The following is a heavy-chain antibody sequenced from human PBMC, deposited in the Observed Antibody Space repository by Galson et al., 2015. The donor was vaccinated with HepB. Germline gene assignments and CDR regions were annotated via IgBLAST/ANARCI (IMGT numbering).Heavy chain of an antibody. Sequence: SETLSLTCAVYGGSFSCYYWSWIRQPPGKGLEWIGEINHSGSTNYNPSLKSRVTISVDTSKNQFSLKLSSVTAADTAVYYCARDVWGSYRYSNYWGQGTLVTVSS. J-gene: IGHJ4*02. CDR1: GGSFSCYY. D-gene: IGHD3-16*02. CDR2: INHSGST. CDR3: ARDVWGSYRYSNY. V-gene: IGHV4-34*01.